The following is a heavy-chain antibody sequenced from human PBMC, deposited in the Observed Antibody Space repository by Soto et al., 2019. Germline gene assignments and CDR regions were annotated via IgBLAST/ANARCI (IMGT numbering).Heavy chain of an antibody. CDR2: IYYTGST. CDR1: GGSISSYY. J-gene: IGHJ4*02. CDR3: ARYYCSSDTCYYFDY. D-gene: IGHD2-2*01. V-gene: IGHV4-59*01. Sequence: SETLSLTCTVSGGSISSYYWSWIRQPPGKGLEWIGYIYYTGSTNYNPSLKSRVSFSVDTSKNQFSLKLSSVTAADTAVYYCARYYCSSDTCYYFDYWGQGALVTVSS.